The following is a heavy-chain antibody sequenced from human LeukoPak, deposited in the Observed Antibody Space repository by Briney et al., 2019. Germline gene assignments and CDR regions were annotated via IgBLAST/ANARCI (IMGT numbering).Heavy chain of an antibody. CDR3: HSNWKIDETFFDY. J-gene: IGHJ4*02. Sequence: GGSLRLSCATSGFTFSGATIYWVRQASGKGLEWLGRIRSKNNNYATDYSESVEGRIAISRDESKSTSYLHLMNLQTEDTALYYCHSNWKIDETFFDYWGQGTRVAVSS. V-gene: IGHV3-73*01. CDR2: IRSKNNNYAT. D-gene: IGHD1-20*01. CDR1: GFTFSGAT.